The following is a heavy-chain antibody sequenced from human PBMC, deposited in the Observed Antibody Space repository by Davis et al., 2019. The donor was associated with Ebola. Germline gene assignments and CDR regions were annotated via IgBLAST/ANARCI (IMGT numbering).Heavy chain of an antibody. CDR1: GGSISSHY. CDR3: ARVEESNYYDSSGYPQDYYYYYYMDV. J-gene: IGHJ6*03. CDR2: IYYSGST. D-gene: IGHD3-22*01. Sequence: PSETLSLTCTVSGGSISSHYWSWIRQPPGKGLEWIGYIYYSGSTNYNPSLKSRVTISVDTSKNQFSLKLSSVTAADTAVYYCARVEESNYYDSSGYPQDYYYYYYMDVWGKGTTVTVSS. V-gene: IGHV4-59*11.